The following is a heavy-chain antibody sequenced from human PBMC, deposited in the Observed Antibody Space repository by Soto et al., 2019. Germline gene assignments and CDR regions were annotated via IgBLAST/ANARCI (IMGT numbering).Heavy chain of an antibody. CDR3: ATYYDILTGPMGGLNY. V-gene: IGHV4-31*11. J-gene: IGHJ4*02. Sequence: QVQLQESGPGVVKPSQTLSLTCAVSGASLARGGFYWIWIRQYPGKGLEWIGGIYYSGSTRYNPSLKSRITISVDTSKNQFSLELSSVTAADTALYYCATYYDILTGPMGGLNYWGQGILVTVSS. CDR2: IYYSGST. D-gene: IGHD3-9*01. CDR1: GASLARGGFY.